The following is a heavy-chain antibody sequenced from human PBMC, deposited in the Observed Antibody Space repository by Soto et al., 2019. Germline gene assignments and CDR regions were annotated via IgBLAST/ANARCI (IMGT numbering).Heavy chain of an antibody. CDR1: GYTFTSYA. CDR2: INAGNGNT. Sequence: ASVKVSCKASGYTFTSYAMHWVRQAPGQGLEGMGWINAGNGNTKYSQKFQGRVTITRDTSASTAYMELSSLRSEDTAVYYCARDHRRYYDFWTGYYPYYYYGMDVWGQGTTVTVSS. D-gene: IGHD3-3*01. V-gene: IGHV1-3*01. CDR3: ARDHRRYYDFWTGYYPYYYYGMDV. J-gene: IGHJ6*02.